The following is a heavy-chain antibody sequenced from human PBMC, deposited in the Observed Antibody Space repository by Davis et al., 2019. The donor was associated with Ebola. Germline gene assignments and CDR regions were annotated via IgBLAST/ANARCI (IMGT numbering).Heavy chain of an antibody. D-gene: IGHD3-10*01. CDR3: ARGPKYYYGSGSYYMNY. CDR2: INTNTGNP. Sequence: AASVKASCKASGYTFTSYTMNWVRQAPGQGLEWMGWINTNTGNPTYAQGFTGRFVFSLDTSVSTAYLQISSLKAEDTVVYYCARGPKYYYGSGSYYMNYWGQGTLVTVSS. CDR1: GYTFTSYT. J-gene: IGHJ4*02. V-gene: IGHV7-4-1*02.